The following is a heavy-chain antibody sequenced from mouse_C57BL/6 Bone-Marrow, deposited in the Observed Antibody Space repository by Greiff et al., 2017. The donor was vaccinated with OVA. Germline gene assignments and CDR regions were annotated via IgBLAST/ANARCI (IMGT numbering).Heavy chain of an antibody. CDR3: ARQGYYGSSPWLAY. CDR2: ISSGGSYT. CDR1: GFTFSSYG. V-gene: IGHV5-6*01. D-gene: IGHD1-1*01. Sequence: EVMLVESGGDLVKPGGSLKLSCAASGFTFSSYGMSWVRQTPDKRLEWVATISSGGSYTYYPDSVKGRFTISRDNAKNTLYLQMSSLKSEDTAMYYCARQGYYGSSPWLAYWGQGTLVTVSA. J-gene: IGHJ3*01.